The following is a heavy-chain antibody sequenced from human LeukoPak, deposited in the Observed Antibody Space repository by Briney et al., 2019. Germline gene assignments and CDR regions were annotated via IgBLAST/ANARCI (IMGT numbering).Heavy chain of an antibody. CDR2: ISSSSSTI. Sequence: GGSLRLSCAASGFTFSSYSMNWVRQAPGKGLEWVSYISSSSSTIYYADSVKGRFTISRDNAKNSLYLQMNCLRDEDTAVYYCARGQTLFQGSSSWPYYWGQGTLVTVSS. CDR1: GFTFSSYS. J-gene: IGHJ4*02. D-gene: IGHD6-13*01. CDR3: ARGQTLFQGSSSWPYY. V-gene: IGHV3-48*02.